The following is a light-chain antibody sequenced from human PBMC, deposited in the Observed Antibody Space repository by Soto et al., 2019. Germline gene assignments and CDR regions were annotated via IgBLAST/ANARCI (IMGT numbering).Light chain of an antibody. CDR2: EVS. V-gene: IGLV2-14*01. Sequence: QSALTQPASVSGSPGQSITISCTGTSSDVGGYKYVSWYQQHPGKAPKLMIYEVSNRPSGVSNRFSATKSGNTASLTISGLRAEDEADYYCSSFTSSTTRVFGTGTSSPS. J-gene: IGLJ1*01. CDR1: SSDVGGYKY. CDR3: SSFTSSTTRV.